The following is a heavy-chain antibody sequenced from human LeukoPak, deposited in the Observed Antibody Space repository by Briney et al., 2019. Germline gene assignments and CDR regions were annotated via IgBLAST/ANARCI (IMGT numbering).Heavy chain of an antibody. D-gene: IGHD3-3*01. CDR3: ARVGSYYDFWSGYSRHLDY. V-gene: IGHV1-8*01. J-gene: IGHJ4*02. CDR1: GYTFTSYD. CDR2: MNPNSGNT. Sequence: ASVKVSCKASGYTFTSYDINWVRQATGQGLEWMGWMNPNSGNTGYAQKFQGRVTITRNTSISTAYMELSSLRSEDTAVYYCARVGSYYDFWSGYSRHLDYWGQGTLVTVSS.